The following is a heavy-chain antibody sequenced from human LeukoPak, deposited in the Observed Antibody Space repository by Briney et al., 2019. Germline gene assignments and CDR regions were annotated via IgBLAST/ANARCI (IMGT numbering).Heavy chain of an antibody. D-gene: IGHD4-17*01. Sequence: PSETLSLTCTVSGGSISSRSYYWGWIRQPPGKGLEWIGIIYYSGSTYSNPSLRSRVTISVDTSKNQFSLKLSSVTAADSAVYYCARRNGDYGGGSFDIWGQGTMVTISS. CDR3: ARRNGDYGGGSFDI. CDR2: IYYSGST. V-gene: IGHV4-39*07. CDR1: GGSISSRSYY. J-gene: IGHJ3*02.